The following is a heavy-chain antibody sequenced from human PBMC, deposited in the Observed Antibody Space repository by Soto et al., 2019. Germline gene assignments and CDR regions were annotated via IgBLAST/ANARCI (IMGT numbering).Heavy chain of an antibody. J-gene: IGHJ5*02. D-gene: IGHD5-18*01. Sequence: QLQLQESGPGLVKPSETLSLTCTVSGGSISSSSYYWGWIRQPPGKGLEWIGSIYYSGSTYYNPSLKSRVTISVDTSKNQFSLKLSSVTAADTAVYYCARGGGGYSYGYRSYNWFDPWGQGTLVTVSS. V-gene: IGHV4-39*01. CDR2: IYYSGST. CDR1: GGSISSSSYY. CDR3: ARGGGGYSYGYRSYNWFDP.